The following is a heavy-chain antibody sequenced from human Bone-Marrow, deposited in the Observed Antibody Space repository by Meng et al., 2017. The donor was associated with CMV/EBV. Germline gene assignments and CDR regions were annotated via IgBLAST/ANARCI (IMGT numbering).Heavy chain of an antibody. J-gene: IGHJ6*02. CDR2: IYPGDSDT. CDR3: ARTGTTGYYGMDV. V-gene: IGHV5-51*01. Sequence: GGSLKISWKGSGNSFTSYWNGWVRQMPGKGLEWRGIIYPGDSDTRYRTSFQGQVTISADKSISTAYLQWSSLKASDTAMYYGARTGTTGYYGMDVWGQGTTVTVSS. D-gene: IGHD1-7*01. CDR1: GNSFTSYW.